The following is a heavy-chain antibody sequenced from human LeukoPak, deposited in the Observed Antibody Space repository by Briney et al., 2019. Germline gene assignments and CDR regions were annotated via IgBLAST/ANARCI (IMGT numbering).Heavy chain of an antibody. J-gene: IGHJ5*02. Sequence: ASVKVSCKVSGYTLTELSMHWVRQAPGKGLEWMGGFDPEDGETIYAQKFQGRVTMTEDTSTDTAYMELSSLRSEDTAVYYCATGHCSSTSCYWFDPWGQGTLVTVSS. D-gene: IGHD2-2*01. CDR2: FDPEDGET. CDR1: GYTLTELS. V-gene: IGHV1-24*01. CDR3: ATGHCSSTSCYWFDP.